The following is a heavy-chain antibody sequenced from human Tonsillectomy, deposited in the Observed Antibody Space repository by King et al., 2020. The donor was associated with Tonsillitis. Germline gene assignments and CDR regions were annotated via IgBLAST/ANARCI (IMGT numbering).Heavy chain of an antibody. V-gene: IGHV3-48*03. CDR1: GFTFSSYE. J-gene: IGHJ3*02. D-gene: IGHD5-18*01. CDR3: ARECPVDTAMVYAFDI. CDR2: ISSSGSTI. Sequence: QLVQSGGGLVQPGGSLRLSCAASGFTFSSYEMNWVRQAPGKGLEWVSYISSSGSTIYYADSVKGRFTISRDNAKNSLYLQMNSLRAEDTAVYYCARECPVDTAMVYAFDIWGQGTMVTVSS.